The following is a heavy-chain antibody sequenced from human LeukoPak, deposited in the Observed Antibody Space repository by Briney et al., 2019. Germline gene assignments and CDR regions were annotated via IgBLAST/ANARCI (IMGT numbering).Heavy chain of an antibody. Sequence: SESLSLTCTVSGGSISTSTCYWGWIRQPPGMGLEWIGNIAYSRTTYYNPSLKSRVTISVDTSKTKFSLKLSSVTAADTAVYYCARRSSFYGFIDYWGPGTLVTVSS. CDR1: GGSISTSTCY. V-gene: IGHV4-39*01. D-gene: IGHD5/OR15-5a*01. CDR2: IAYSRTT. CDR3: ARRSSFYGFIDY. J-gene: IGHJ4*02.